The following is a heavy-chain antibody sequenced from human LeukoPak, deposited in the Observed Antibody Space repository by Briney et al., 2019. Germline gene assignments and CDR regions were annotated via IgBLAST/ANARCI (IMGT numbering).Heavy chain of an antibody. J-gene: IGHJ4*02. CDR2: ISYDGSNK. CDR1: GFTFSNYA. Sequence: GGSLGLSCVVSGFTFSNYAMHWVRQAPGKGLEWVAVISYDGSNKYYADYVKGRFTISRDNSKNTLYLQMNSLRAEDTALYYCARGQFRFSSYDSSGFDYWGQGTLVTVSS. D-gene: IGHD3-22*01. V-gene: IGHV3-30*04. CDR3: ARGQFRFSSYDSSGFDY.